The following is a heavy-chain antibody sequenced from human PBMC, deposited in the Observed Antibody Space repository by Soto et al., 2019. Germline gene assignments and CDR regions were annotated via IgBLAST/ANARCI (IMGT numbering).Heavy chain of an antibody. D-gene: IGHD3-22*01. Sequence: QVQLQQWGAGLLKPSETLSLTCAVYGGSFSGYYWSWIRQPPGKGLEWIGEINHSGSTNCNPSLKSRVTISVDTSKNQFSLKLSSVTAADTAVYYCARVRYDSSGYLDYWGQGTLVTVSS. CDR1: GGSFSGYY. V-gene: IGHV4-34*01. J-gene: IGHJ4*02. CDR2: INHSGST. CDR3: ARVRYDSSGYLDY.